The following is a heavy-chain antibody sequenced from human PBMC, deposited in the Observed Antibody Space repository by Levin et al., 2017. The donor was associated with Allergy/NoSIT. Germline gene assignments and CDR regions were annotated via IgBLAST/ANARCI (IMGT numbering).Heavy chain of an antibody. CDR1: GFTFSSYA. CDR3: ARDMETFDFWSASDS. D-gene: IGHD3-3*01. V-gene: IGHV3-21*01. Sequence: GESLKISCAASGFTFSSYAMNWVRQAPGKGLEWVSSIGSTNAYIYYADSVKGRFTISRDNAKNSLYLQLKSLRAEDTAVYYCARDMETFDFWSASDSWGQGTLVSVSS. J-gene: IGHJ4*02. CDR2: IGSTNAYI.